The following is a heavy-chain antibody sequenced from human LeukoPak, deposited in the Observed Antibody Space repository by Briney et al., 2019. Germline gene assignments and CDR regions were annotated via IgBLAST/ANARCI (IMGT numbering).Heavy chain of an antibody. CDR2: TSYSGSI. D-gene: IGHD5-24*01. CDR1: GASISNEF. CDR3: ARARRDAYNNDVWSKSPSYCFDY. J-gene: IGHJ4*02. V-gene: IGHV4-59*08. Sequence: PSETLSLTCTVSGASISNEFWSWIRQPPGKGLEYIGYTSYSGSINYNPSLESRVNISVDTSKNQISLNLKFVTAADTAVYYCARARRDAYNNDVWSKSPSYCFDYWGQGILVTVSS.